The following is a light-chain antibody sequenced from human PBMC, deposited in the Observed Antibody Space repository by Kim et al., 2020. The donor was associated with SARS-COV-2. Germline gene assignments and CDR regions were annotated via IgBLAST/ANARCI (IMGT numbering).Light chain of an antibody. CDR2: NND. J-gene: IGLJ1*01. V-gene: IGLV1-44*01. CDR1: SSNIGNNT. CDR3: AAWDDSLDASYV. Sequence: ELTQPPSASGTPGQRVTISCSGSSSNIGNNTVNWYQQVPGAAPKVLIYNNDERPSGVPDRFSGSKSGTSASLAISGLQSEDEANYYCAAWDDSLDASYVFGTGTKVTVL.